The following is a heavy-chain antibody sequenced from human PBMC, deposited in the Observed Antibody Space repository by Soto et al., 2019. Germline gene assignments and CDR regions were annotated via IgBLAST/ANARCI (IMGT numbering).Heavy chain of an antibody. V-gene: IGHV4-4*02. J-gene: IGHJ6*02. CDR1: GGSIRNYY. CDR3: ARSPDSSGYYPRWYYYGMDV. CDR2: IYHSGST. Sequence: SETLSLTCTVSGGSIRNYYWSWVRQPPGKGLEWIGEIYHSGSTNYNPSLKSRVTISVDKSKNQFSLKLSSVTAADTAVYYCARSPDSSGYYPRWYYYGMDVWGQGTTVTVSS. D-gene: IGHD3-22*01.